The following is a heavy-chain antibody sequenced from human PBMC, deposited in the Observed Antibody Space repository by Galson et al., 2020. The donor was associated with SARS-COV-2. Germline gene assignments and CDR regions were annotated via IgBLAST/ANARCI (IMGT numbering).Heavy chain of an antibody. Sequence: SETLSLTCAVYGGSFIGYYWSWIRQPPGKGLEWIGEINSSGSTNYNPSLKSRVTISVDTSKNQLSLQLSSVTAADTAVYYCSRSLYKYYYDRMGSKDALDIGGQGTMVTVSS. CDR3: SRSLYKYYYDRMGSKDALDI. J-gene: IGHJ3*02. V-gene: IGHV4-34*01. CDR2: INSSGST. D-gene: IGHD3-22*01. CDR1: GGSFIGYY.